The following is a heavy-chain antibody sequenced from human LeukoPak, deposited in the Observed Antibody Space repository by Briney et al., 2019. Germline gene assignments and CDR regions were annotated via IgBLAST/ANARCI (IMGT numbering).Heavy chain of an antibody. J-gene: IGHJ4*02. V-gene: IGHV4-61*01. CDR3: ARGEYGLFDY. CDR2: IYYSGST. D-gene: IGHD2/OR15-2a*01. Sequence: SETLSLTCTVSGGSISGGSYYWRWIRQPPGKGLEWIGYIYYSGSTKYNLSLKSRVTISVDTSKNQLSLKLSSVTAADTAVYYCARGEYGLFDYWGQGTLVTVSS. CDR1: GGSISGGSYY.